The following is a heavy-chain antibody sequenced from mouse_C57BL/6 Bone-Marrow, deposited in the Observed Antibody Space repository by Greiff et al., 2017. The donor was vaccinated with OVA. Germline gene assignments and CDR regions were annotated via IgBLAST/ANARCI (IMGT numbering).Heavy chain of an antibody. CDR2: IYPSDSET. V-gene: IGHV1-61*01. D-gene: IGHD2-5*01. Sequence: QVQLQQPGAELVRPGSSVKLSCKASGYTFTSYWMDWVKQRPGQGLEWIGNIYPSDSETHYNQKFKDKATLTVDKSSSTAYMQLSSLTSEDSAVYYCAVKGSNLLDYWGQGTTLTVSS. CDR3: AVKGSNLLDY. CDR1: GYTFTSYW. J-gene: IGHJ2*01.